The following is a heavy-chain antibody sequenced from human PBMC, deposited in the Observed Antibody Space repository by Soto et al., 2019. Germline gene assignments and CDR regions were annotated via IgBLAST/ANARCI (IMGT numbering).Heavy chain of an antibody. CDR2: INAGNGNT. J-gene: IGHJ6*02. D-gene: IGHD2-2*02. V-gene: IGHV1-3*01. CDR1: GYTFTSYA. Sequence: GASVKVSCKASGYTFTSYAMHWVRQAPGQRLERMGWINAGNGNTKYSQKFQGRVTITRDTSASTAYMELSSLRSEDTAVYYCARGLKEDIVVVPAGIRGHYYYYGMDVWGQGTRVTVSS. CDR3: ARGLKEDIVVVPAGIRGHYYYYGMDV.